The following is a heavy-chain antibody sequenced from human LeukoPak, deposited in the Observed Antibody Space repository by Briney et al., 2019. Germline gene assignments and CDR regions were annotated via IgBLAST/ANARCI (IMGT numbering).Heavy chain of an antibody. CDR2: IYYSGRT. Sequence: SETLSLTCTVSGGSIMVAAYSWSWIRQPPGKGLEWIGYIYYSGRTYYNPSLKSRVTISLDRSKNQSSLKLSSVTAADTAVYFCARGYGDNSGAFDIWGQGTLVTVSS. J-gene: IGHJ3*02. CDR3: ARGYGDNSGAFDI. D-gene: IGHD4-23*01. CDR1: GGSIMVAAYS. V-gene: IGHV4-30-2*01.